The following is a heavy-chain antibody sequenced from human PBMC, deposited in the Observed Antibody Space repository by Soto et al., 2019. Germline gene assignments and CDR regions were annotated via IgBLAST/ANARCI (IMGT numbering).Heavy chain of an antibody. D-gene: IGHD6-13*01. CDR2: IWYDGSNK. Sequence: QVQLVESGGGVVQPGRSLRLSCAASGFTFSSYGMHWVRQAAGKGLEWVAVIWYDGSNKYYADSVKGRFTISRDNSKNTLYLPMNSLRAEDTAVYHCARDRLASRHQLVPYYYYGMDVWGQGPTVTVSS. J-gene: IGHJ6*02. CDR1: GFTFSSYG. V-gene: IGHV3-33*01. CDR3: ARDRLASRHQLVPYYYYGMDV.